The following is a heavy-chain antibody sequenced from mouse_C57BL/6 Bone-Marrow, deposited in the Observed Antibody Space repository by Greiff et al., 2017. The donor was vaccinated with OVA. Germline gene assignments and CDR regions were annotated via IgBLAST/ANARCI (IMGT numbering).Heavy chain of an antibody. D-gene: IGHD2-1*01. J-gene: IGHJ3*01. CDR3: ASGNYCAY. Sequence: LVESGAELVRPGSSVKLSCKDSYFAFLASAMHWVKQRPGHGLDWIGSFTLYSDATEYSENFKGKAPLTANTSSSTAYMELSSLTSEDAAVYYCASGNYCAYGGQGTLVTVSA. CDR1: YFAFLASA. V-gene: IGHV1-49*01. CDR2: FTLYSDAT.